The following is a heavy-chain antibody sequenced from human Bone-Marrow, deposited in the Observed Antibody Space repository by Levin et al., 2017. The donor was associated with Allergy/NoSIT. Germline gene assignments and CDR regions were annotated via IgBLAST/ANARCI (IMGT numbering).Heavy chain of an antibody. J-gene: IGHJ4*02. CDR1: GFTFSTYA. CDR3: AKDISSSWSTGDLDY. V-gene: IGHV3-23*01. Sequence: SCAASGFTFSTYAINWVRQAPGKGLEWVSSIRGSGGSTYYADSVKGRFTISRDNSKNTLYLQMNSLRVEDTAVYYCAKDISSSWSTGDLDYWGQGTLVTVSS. CDR2: IRGSGGST. D-gene: IGHD6-13*01.